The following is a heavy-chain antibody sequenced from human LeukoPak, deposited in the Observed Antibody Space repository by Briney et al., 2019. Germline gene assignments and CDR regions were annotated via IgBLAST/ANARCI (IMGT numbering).Heavy chain of an antibody. Sequence: VKVSCKAAGYTFTGYYLHWVRQAPGQGLEWMGWNNPNSGGTNYAQKFQGRVTMTRDTSISTAYMELSRLRSDDTAVYYCARDRQQLVRRGYWFDPWGQGTLVTVSS. D-gene: IGHD6-13*01. CDR3: ARDRQQLVRRGYWFDP. CDR2: NNPNSGGT. J-gene: IGHJ5*02. V-gene: IGHV1-2*02. CDR1: GYTFTGYY.